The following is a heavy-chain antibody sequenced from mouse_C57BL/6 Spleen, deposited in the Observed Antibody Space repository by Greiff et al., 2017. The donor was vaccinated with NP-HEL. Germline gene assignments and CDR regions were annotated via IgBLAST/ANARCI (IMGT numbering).Heavy chain of an antibody. CDR2: INPSNGGT. V-gene: IGHV1-53*01. J-gene: IGHJ3*01. CDR1: GYTFTSYW. D-gene: IGHD2-1*01. CDR3: ACVYYCSYLAWFAY. Sequence: QVQLQQPGAELVKPGASVKLSCKASGYTFTSYWMHWVKQRPGQGLEWIGNINPSNGGTNYNEKFKSKATLTVDKSSSTAYMHLSSLTTEDSAVYYGACVYYCSYLAWFAYWGQGTLVTVSA.